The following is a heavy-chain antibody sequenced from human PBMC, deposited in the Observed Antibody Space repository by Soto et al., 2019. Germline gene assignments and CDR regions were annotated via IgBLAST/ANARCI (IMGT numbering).Heavy chain of an antibody. CDR3: TRTHSSSWFHPFCFVP. Sequence: KPSETLSLTCTVSGGSISSGGYYWSWIRQHPGKGLEWIGYIYYSGSTYYNPSLKSRVTISVDTSKNQFSLKLSSVTAADTAVYYCTRTHSSSWFHPFCFVPWGQGTLVTVSS. V-gene: IGHV4-31*03. CDR2: IYYSGST. J-gene: IGHJ5*02. CDR1: GGSISSGGYY. D-gene: IGHD6-13*01.